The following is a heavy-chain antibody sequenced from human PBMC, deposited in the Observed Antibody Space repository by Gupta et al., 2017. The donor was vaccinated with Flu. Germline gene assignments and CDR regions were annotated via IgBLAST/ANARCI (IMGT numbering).Heavy chain of an antibody. Sequence: EVHLLESGGGLVQPGWSLRLSCSASAFPFSRSALTLFRQSPGQGLEGVAAIRGSGGSTYYADSVKGRFTISRDNSKNTLYLQMNSLRAEDTAVYYWAKGYCSSTSGYPYYFDYWGQGTLVTVSS. CDR1: AFPFSRSA. V-gene: IGHV3-23*01. CDR2: IRGSGGST. D-gene: IGHD2-2*01. J-gene: IGHJ4*02. CDR3: AKGYCSSTSGYPYYFDY.